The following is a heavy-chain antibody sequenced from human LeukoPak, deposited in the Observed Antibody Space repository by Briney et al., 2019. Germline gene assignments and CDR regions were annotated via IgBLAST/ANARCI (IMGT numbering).Heavy chain of an antibody. Sequence: SETLSLTCTVSGGSISSYYWGWIRQPPGKGLEWIGSIYYSGSTYYNPSLKSRVAISVDTSKNQFSLKLSSVTAADTAVYYCASSKAAAVFRIDYWGQGTLVTVSS. CDR2: IYYSGST. V-gene: IGHV4-39*07. D-gene: IGHD6-13*01. J-gene: IGHJ4*02. CDR1: GGSISSYY. CDR3: ASSKAAAVFRIDY.